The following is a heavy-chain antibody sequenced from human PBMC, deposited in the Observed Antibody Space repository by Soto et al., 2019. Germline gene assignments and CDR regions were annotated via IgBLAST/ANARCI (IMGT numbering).Heavy chain of an antibody. CDR3: SRISASAGLIDY. J-gene: IGHJ4*02. Sequence: SGPTLVNPTQTLTLTCTFSGFSLSTSGMCVSWIRQPPGKALEWLARIDWDDDKYYSTSLKTRLTISKDTSKNQVVLTMTNMDPVDTATYYWSRISASAGLIDYWGQGTLVTVSS. CDR2: IDWDDDK. D-gene: IGHD1-26*01. V-gene: IGHV2-70*11. CDR1: GFSLSTSGMC.